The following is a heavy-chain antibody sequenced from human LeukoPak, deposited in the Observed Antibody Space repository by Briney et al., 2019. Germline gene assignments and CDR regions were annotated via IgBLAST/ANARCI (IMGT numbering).Heavy chain of an antibody. CDR3: ARVLYGSGSYYKSYYYHYGMDV. V-gene: IGHV1-18*01. CDR1: GYTFTSYG. CDR2: ISAYNGNT. Sequence: GASVKVSCKASGYTFTSYGISWVRQAPGQGLEWMGWISAYNGNTNYAQKLQGRVTMTTDTSTSTAYMELRSLRSDDTAVYYCARVLYGSGSYYKSYYYHYGMDVWGQGTTVTVSS. D-gene: IGHD3-10*01. J-gene: IGHJ6*02.